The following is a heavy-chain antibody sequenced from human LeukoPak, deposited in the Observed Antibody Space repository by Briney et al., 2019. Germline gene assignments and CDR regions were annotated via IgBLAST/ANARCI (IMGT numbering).Heavy chain of an antibody. CDR3: ARGEIAAAGTLSDYYYYYYMDV. CDR2: IIPIFGTA. Sequence: SVKVSCKASGGTFSSYAISWVRQAPGQGLEWMGGIIPIFGTANYAQKFQGRVTITADESTSTAYMELSSLRSEDTAVYYCARGEIAAAGTLSDYYYYYYMDVWGKGTTVTVSS. CDR1: GGTFSSYA. J-gene: IGHJ6*03. D-gene: IGHD6-13*01. V-gene: IGHV1-69*13.